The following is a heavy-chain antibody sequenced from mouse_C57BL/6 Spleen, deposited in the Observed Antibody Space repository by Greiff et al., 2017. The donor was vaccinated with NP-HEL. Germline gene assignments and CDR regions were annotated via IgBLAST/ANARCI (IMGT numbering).Heavy chain of an antibody. D-gene: IGHD1-1*01. J-gene: IGHJ3*01. CDR3: ARREDYYGSKAWFAY. V-gene: IGHV1-52*01. CDR2: IDPSDSET. Sequence: VQLQQPGAELVRPGSSVKLSCKASGYTFTSYWMHWVKQRPIQGLEWIGNIDPSDSETHYNQKFKDKATLTVDKSSSTAYMQLSSLTSEDSAVYYCARREDYYGSKAWFAYWGQGTLVTVSA. CDR1: GYTFTSYW.